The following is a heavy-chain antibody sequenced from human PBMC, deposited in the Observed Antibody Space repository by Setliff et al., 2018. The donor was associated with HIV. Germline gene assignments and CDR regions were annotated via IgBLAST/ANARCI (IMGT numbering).Heavy chain of an antibody. CDR2: INAGNDNT. D-gene: IGHD2-2*01. Sequence: ASVKVSCKASGYSFTKYVMHWVRQAPGQRLEWMGWINAGNDNTNYAQKLQGRVTMTTDTSTSTAYMELRSLRSDDTAVYYCARGLGSTRFDPWGQGTLVTVSS. V-gene: IGHV1-3*01. CDR3: ARGLGSTRFDP. CDR1: GYSFTKYV. J-gene: IGHJ5*02.